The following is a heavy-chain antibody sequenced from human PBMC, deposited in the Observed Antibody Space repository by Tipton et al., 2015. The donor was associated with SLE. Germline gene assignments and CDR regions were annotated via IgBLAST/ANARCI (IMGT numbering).Heavy chain of an antibody. D-gene: IGHD6-6*01. V-gene: IGHV4-34*01. Sequence: LRLSCAVYGGSFSGYYWSWIRQPPGKGLEWIGEINHSGSTNYNPSLKSRVTISVDTSKNQFSLKLGSVTAADTAVHYCARGRGSSSSGHYWGQGTLVTVSS. CDR3: ARGRGSSSSGHY. J-gene: IGHJ4*02. CDR1: GGSFSGYY. CDR2: INHSGST.